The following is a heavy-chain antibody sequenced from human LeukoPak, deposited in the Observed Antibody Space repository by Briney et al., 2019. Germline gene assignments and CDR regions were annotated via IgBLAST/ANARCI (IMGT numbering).Heavy chain of an antibody. CDR2: IYPGDSDT. J-gene: IGHJ5*02. CDR1: GYSFISDW. D-gene: IGHD3-22*01. CDR3: ARRNYYDSSGYYFDP. Sequence: GGCLKISCKGSGYSFISDWGGWGRQMPRKRLERGGVIYPGDSDTRYSPSFQGQVTISADKSISTAYLQWSSLKASDTAMYYCARRNYYDSSGYYFDPWGQGTLVTVSS. V-gene: IGHV5-51*01.